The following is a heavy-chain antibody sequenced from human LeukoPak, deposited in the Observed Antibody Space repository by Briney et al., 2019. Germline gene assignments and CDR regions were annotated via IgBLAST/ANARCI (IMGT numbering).Heavy chain of an antibody. V-gene: IGHV3-48*01. D-gene: IGHD3-16*01. CDR2: ISPSSSNI. Sequence: GGSLRLSCAASGFTFSSYSMNWVRQAPGKGLEWVSYISPSSSNIHYADSVKGRFTISRDNGKNSLYLQMNSLRVEDTAVYYCARDYEGPIGLYYFDYWGQGTLVTVSS. J-gene: IGHJ4*02. CDR1: GFTFSSYS. CDR3: ARDYEGPIGLYYFDY.